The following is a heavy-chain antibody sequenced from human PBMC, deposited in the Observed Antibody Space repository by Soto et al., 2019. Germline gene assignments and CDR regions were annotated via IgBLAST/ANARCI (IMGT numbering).Heavy chain of an antibody. D-gene: IGHD3-3*01. CDR2: IYYSGST. J-gene: IGHJ5*02. CDR3: ARVLTNYDFWSGYFGSWGEEFDP. Sequence: PSETLSLTCTVSGGSISSGGYYWSWIRQHPGKGLEWIGYIYYSGSTYYNPSLKSRVTISVDTSKNQFSLKLSSVTAADTAVYYCARVLTNYDFWSGYFGSWGEEFDPWGQGTTVTVSS. V-gene: IGHV4-31*03. CDR1: GGSISSGGYY.